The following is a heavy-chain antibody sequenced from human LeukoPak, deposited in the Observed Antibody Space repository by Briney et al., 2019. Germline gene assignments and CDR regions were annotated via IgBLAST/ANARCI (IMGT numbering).Heavy chain of an antibody. CDR2: FYYSGTT. V-gene: IGHV4-59*01. D-gene: IGHD1-26*01. J-gene: IGHJ3*02. CDR1: GGSIIYSY. CDR3: AGDSDDSGGAFDI. Sequence: SETLSLTCTVSGGSIIYSYWSWIRQPPGKGLEWIGYFYYSGTTKYNPSLKSRVTISVDTSKNQFSLNLRSVTAADTAVYYSAGDSDDSGGAFDIWGQGTMVTVSS.